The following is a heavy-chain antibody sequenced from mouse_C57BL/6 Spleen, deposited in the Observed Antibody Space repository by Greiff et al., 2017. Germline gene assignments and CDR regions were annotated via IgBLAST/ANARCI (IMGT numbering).Heavy chain of an antibody. J-gene: IGHJ4*01. CDR3: AIPTLYYYAMDY. CDR1: GYTFTSYW. CDR2: IHPSDSDT. D-gene: IGHD5-5*01. Sequence: VKLVESGAELVKPGASVKVSCKASGYTFTSYWMHWVKQRPGQGLEWIGRIHPSDSDTNYNQKFKGKATLTVDKSSSTAYMQLSSLTSEDSAVYYCAIPTLYYYAMDYWGQGTSVTVSS. V-gene: IGHV1-74*01.